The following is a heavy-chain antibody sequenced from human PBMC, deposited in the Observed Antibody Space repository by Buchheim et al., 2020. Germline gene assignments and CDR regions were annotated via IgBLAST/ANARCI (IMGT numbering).Heavy chain of an antibody. J-gene: IGHJ4*02. CDR2: ISYDGSNK. CDR1: GFTFSSYG. D-gene: IGHD3-3*01. CDR3: AKEITIFGVVPLTADY. V-gene: IGHV3-30*18. Sequence: QMHLVESGGGVVQPGRSLRLSCAASGFTFSSYGMHWVRQAPGKGLEWVAVISYDGSNKYYADSVKGRFTISRDNSKNTLSLQMNSLSAEDTAVYYCAKEITIFGVVPLTADYWGQGTL.